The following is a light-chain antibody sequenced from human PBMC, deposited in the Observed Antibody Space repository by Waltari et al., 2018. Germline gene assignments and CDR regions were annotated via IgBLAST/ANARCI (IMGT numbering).Light chain of an antibody. Sequence: IQLTQSPSSLSASVGDRVTITCRASQGISSYLAWYQQKPGKAPKLLIYAASTLQSGVPSRFSGSGSVTDFTLTISSLQPEDFATYYCQQLNSYPYMYTFGQGTKLEIK. J-gene: IGKJ2*01. CDR2: AAS. V-gene: IGKV1-9*01. CDR3: QQLNSYPYMYT. CDR1: QGISSY.